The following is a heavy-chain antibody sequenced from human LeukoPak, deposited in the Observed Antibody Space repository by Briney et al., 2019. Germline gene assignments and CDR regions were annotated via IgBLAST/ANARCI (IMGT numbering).Heavy chain of an antibody. CDR2: INTYNDNT. J-gene: IGHJ3*02. CDR3: ARDRCSSTSCYLLAPLGSSPDAFDI. CDR1: GYTFSSYD. D-gene: IGHD2-2*01. Sequence: ASVKVSCKASGYTFSSYDISWVRQAPGQGLEWMGWINTYNDNTKYAQKFQGRVAMTADTSTSTAYMELRSLRSDDTAVYYCARDRCSSTSCYLLAPLGSSPDAFDIWGQGTMVTVSS. V-gene: IGHV1-18*01.